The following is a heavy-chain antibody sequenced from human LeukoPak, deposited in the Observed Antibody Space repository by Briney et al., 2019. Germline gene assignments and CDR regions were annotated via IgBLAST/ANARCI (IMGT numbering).Heavy chain of an antibody. CDR2: INHSGST. CDR3: ARVLYDYVWGSYDYFDY. D-gene: IGHD3-16*01. Sequence: SETLSLTCAVYGGSFSGYYWSWIRQPPGKGLEWIGEINHSGSTNYNPSLKSRVTISVDTSKNQFSLKLSSVTAADTAVYYCARVLYDYVWGSYDYFDYWGQGTLVTVSS. V-gene: IGHV4-34*01. CDR1: GGSFSGYY. J-gene: IGHJ4*02.